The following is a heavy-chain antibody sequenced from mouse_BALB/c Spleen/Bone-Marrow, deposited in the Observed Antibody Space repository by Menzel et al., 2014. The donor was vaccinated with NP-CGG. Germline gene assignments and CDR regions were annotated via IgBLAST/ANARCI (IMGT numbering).Heavy chain of an antibody. CDR1: GFDFSGYW. J-gene: IGHJ1*01. V-gene: IGHV4-1*02. Sequence: EVKLVESGGGLVQPGGSLKLSYAASGFDFSGYWMTWVRQAPGKGLEWIGEINPDSSTINYTPSLKDKFIISRDNAKNALYLQMSKVRSEDTALYYCARPGYYGYQDVWGAGTTVTVSS. D-gene: IGHD1-2*01. CDR3: ARPGYYGYQDV. CDR2: INPDSSTI.